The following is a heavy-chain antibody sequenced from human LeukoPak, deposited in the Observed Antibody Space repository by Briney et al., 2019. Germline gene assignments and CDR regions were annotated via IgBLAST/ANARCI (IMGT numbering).Heavy chain of an antibody. D-gene: IGHD4-17*01. CDR1: GFTFSTYW. V-gene: IGHV3-74*01. CDR2: INSDGRTT. CDR3: AKVLSHYGDYEGVDY. J-gene: IGHJ4*02. Sequence: PGGSLRLSCAAAGFTFSTYWMHWVRQVPGKGLVWVSRINSDGRTTGYADSVKGRFTISRDNAKNTLYLQMNSLRAEDTAVYYCAKVLSHYGDYEGVDYWGQGTLVTVSS.